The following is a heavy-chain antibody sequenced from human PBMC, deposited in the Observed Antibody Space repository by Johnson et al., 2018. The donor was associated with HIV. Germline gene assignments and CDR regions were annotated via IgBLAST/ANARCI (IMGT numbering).Heavy chain of an antibody. Sequence: VQLVESGGGLVQPGRSLRLSCAASGFTFDDYAMHWVRQVPGKGMEWVGFIRSKAYGGTTEYAASVKGRFTISRDDSKNTLYLQMDSLKTEDTAVYYCTTDDFWSGPGGKYAFDIWGQGTMVTVSS. D-gene: IGHD3-3*01. CDR3: TTDDFWSGPGGKYAFDI. V-gene: IGHV3-49*04. J-gene: IGHJ3*02. CDR2: IRSKAYGGTT. CDR1: GFTFDDYA.